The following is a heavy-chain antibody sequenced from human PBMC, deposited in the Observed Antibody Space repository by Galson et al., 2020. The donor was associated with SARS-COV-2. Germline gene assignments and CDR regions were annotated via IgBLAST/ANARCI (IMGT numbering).Heavy chain of an antibody. V-gene: IGHV5-51*01. D-gene: IGHD4-4*01. CDR3: ARRTMTAITHFDY. J-gene: IGHJ4*02. CDR1: GYSFTSHW. Sequence: HGESLKISCKGSGYSFTSHWIGWVRQMPGKGLEWMGIIYPGDSDTRYSPAFQGQVTISADKSISTAYLQWSSLKASDTAMYYCARRTMTAITHFDYWGQGTLVTVSS. CDR2: IYPGDSDT.